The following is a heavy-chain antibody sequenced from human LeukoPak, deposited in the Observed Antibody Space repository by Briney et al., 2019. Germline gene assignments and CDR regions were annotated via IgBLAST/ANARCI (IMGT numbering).Heavy chain of an antibody. CDR3: ARLLYGSGSYYDGAYFDY. J-gene: IGHJ4*02. CDR1: GGSISSYY. CDR2: IYYSGST. D-gene: IGHD3-10*01. Sequence: SGTLSLTCAVSGGSISSYYWSWIRQPPGKGLEWIGYIYYSGSTNYNPSLKSRVTISVDTSKNQFSLKLSSVTAADTAVYYCARLLYGSGSYYDGAYFDYWGQGTLVTVSS. V-gene: IGHV4-59*01.